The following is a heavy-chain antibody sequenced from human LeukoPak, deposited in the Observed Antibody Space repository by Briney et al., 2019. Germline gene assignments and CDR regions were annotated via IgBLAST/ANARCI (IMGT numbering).Heavy chain of an antibody. J-gene: IGHJ4*02. D-gene: IGHD3-3*01. CDR3: ASDTYYDFWSDSYYFDY. CDR2: IIPILGIA. CDR1: GGTFSSYA. V-gene: IGHV1-69*04. Sequence: SVKVSCKASGGTFSSYAISWVRQAPGQGPEWMGRIIPILGIANYAQKFQGRVTITADKSTSTAYMELSSLRSEDTAVYYCASDTYYDFWSDSYYFDYWGQGTLVTVSS.